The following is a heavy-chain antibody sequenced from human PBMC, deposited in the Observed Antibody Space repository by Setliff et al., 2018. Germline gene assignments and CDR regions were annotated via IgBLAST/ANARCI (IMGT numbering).Heavy chain of an antibody. Sequence: PSETLSLTCTVSGGSISSGSYYWSWIRQPAGKGLEWIGRIYTSGSTNYNPSLKSRVTMSLDTSKNQFSLKLTSVTAADTALYYCAKEYVVNSFVSNSHQHYGLDVWGQGTTVTVSS. J-gene: IGHJ6*02. CDR2: IYTSGST. V-gene: IGHV4-61*02. D-gene: IGHD2-21*01. CDR1: GGSISSGSYY. CDR3: AKEYVVNSFVSNSHQHYGLDV.